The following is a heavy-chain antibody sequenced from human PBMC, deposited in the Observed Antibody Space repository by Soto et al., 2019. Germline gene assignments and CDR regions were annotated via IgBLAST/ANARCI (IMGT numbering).Heavy chain of an antibody. J-gene: IGHJ4*02. V-gene: IGHV3-30*04. Sequence: GGSLRLSCVVSGFTFSTYAMNWVRQAPGKGLEWVELISFDGSSEYYADSVKGRFTISRDNSKDTLYLQMNSLRAEDTAVFYCARSVRGVVNTGIDYWGQGTLVTVSS. CDR3: ARSVRGVVNTGIDY. CDR1: GFTFSTYA. CDR2: ISFDGSSE. D-gene: IGHD3-10*01.